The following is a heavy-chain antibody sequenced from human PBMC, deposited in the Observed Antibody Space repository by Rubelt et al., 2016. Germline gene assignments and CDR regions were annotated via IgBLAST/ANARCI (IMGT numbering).Heavy chain of an antibody. CDR2: ISSSSSYI. CDR3: ARWGFLGSGWNYYFDY. CDR1: GFTFSSYS. V-gene: IGHV3-21*01. Sequence: GGGLVKPGGSLRLSCAASGFTFSSYSMNWVRQAPGKGLEWVSSISSSSSYIYYADSVKGRFTISRDNAKNSLYLQMNSLRAEDTAVYYCARWGFLGSGWNYYFDYWGQGTLVTVSS. J-gene: IGHJ4*02. D-gene: IGHD6-19*01.